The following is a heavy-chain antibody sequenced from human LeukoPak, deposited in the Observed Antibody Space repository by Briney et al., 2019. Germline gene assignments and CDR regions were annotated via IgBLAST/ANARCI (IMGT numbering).Heavy chain of an antibody. V-gene: IGHV1-3*01. CDR3: ARSFSDAFDI. Sequence: WMGWINAGNGNTKYSQKFQGRVTITRDTSASTAYRELSSLKSEDTAIYYCARSFSDAFDIWGQGTMVTVSS. CDR2: INAGNGNT. D-gene: IGHD3-16*02. J-gene: IGHJ3*02.